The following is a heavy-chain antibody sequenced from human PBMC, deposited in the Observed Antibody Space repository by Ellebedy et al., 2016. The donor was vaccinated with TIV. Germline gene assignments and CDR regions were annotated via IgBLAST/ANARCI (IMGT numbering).Heavy chain of an antibody. J-gene: IGHJ6*03. Sequence: AASVKVSCKASGYTFTDYFMHWVRQAPGQGLEWMGIINPSGNSTAYAQKFQDRVTMTRDTSTSTVYMELSSLRSEDKAVYDCARDQAGAYYYDSWSYSSGYYYMDVWGKGTTVTVSS. CDR3: ARDQAGAYYYDSWSYSSGYYYMDV. V-gene: IGHV1-46*01. CDR2: INPSGNST. D-gene: IGHD3-10*01. CDR1: GYTFTDYF.